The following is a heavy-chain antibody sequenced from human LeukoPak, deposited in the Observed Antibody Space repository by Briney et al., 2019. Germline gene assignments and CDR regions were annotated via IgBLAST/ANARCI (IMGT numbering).Heavy chain of an antibody. D-gene: IGHD1-26*01. CDR2: ISFDGSDK. Sequence: PGGSLRLSCAASGFTFSNYAMHWVRQAPGKGLEWVAVISFDGSDKYYADSVRGRFTISRDNAKNSLYLQMNSLRAEDTAVYYCARDRDSGSSRHAFDIWGQGTMVTVSS. J-gene: IGHJ3*02. CDR1: GFTFSNYA. V-gene: IGHV3-30*03. CDR3: ARDRDSGSSRHAFDI.